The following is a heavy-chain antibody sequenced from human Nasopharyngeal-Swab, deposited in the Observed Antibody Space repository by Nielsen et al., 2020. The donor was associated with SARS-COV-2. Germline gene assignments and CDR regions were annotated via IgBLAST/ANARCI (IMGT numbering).Heavy chain of an antibody. CDR3: AISLPQNSCMNV. J-gene: IGHJ6*02. V-gene: IGHV3-30-3*01. CDR2: ISYDGSNK. CDR1: GFTFSSYA. Sequence: GGSLRLSCAASGFTFSSYAMHWVRQAPGKGLEWVAVISYDGSNKYYADSVKGRFTISRDNSKNTLYLQMNSLRAEDTAMYYCAISLPQNSCMNVWGQGTTVTVSS. D-gene: IGHD1-7*01.